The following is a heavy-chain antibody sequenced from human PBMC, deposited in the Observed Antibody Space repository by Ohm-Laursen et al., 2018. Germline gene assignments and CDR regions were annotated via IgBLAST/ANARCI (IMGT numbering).Heavy chain of an antibody. CDR1: GYIFTNYY. CDR3: ARGYYDSRGSAFEI. Sequence: VPSVTLSCKASGYIFTNYYMHWVRLAPGQGFEWLGILNPTRGGTRTSLSQRFQNRVTMTRDTSASTAYMELSSLRSEDTAVYYCARGYYDSRGSAFEIWGQGTMVTVSS. V-gene: IGHV1-46*01. J-gene: IGHJ3*02. CDR2: LNPTRGGT. D-gene: IGHD3-22*01.